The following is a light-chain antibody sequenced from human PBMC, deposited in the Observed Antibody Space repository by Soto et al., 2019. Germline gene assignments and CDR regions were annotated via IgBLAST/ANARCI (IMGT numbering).Light chain of an antibody. CDR3: QQYYSYPRT. Sequence: AIRVTQSPSSLSASTLDRFTITCRASQGISSYLAWYQQKPGKAPKLLIYAASTLQSGVPSRFSGSGSGTDFTLTISCLQSEDFATYYCQQYYSYPRTFGQGTKVDIK. J-gene: IGKJ1*01. CDR2: AAS. CDR1: QGISSY. V-gene: IGKV1-8*01.